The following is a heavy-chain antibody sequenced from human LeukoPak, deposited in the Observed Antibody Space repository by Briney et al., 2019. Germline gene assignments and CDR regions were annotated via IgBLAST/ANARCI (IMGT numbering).Heavy chain of an antibody. CDR2: IKLDGSQK. D-gene: IGHD6-6*01. J-gene: IGHJ4*02. Sequence: GGSLRLSCAVSGFTFSTYWMSWLRQAPGKGLEWVANIKLDGSQKYYVDSVKGRFTISRDNSKNSLYLQMNSLRAEDTAVYYCARDNVRLFDYWGRGTLVTVSS. CDR3: ARDNVRLFDY. CDR1: GFTFSTYW. V-gene: IGHV3-7*01.